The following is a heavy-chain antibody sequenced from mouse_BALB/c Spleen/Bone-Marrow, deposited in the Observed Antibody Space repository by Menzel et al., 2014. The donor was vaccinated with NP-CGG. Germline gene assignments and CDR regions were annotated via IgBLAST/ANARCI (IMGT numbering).Heavy chain of an antibody. J-gene: IGHJ2*01. V-gene: IGHV5-12-2*01. CDR2: ISNGGGNT. CDR1: GLTFSNYN. Sequence: VQLKESGVRQPGGSLKLSCAASGLTFSNYNIFWVRQTPEKRLERVAYISNGGGNTYYPDTVKGRFTISRDNAKNTLYLQMTSLKSEDTAIYYCARHETGTGQYFDYWGQGTTLTVSS. D-gene: IGHD4-1*01. CDR3: ARHETGTGQYFDY.